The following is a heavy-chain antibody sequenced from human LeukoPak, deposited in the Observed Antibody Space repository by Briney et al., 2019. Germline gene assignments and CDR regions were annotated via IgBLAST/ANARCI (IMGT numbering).Heavy chain of an antibody. CDR2: ISYDRSNE. D-gene: IGHD2-21*02. CDR1: GFTFSSYD. J-gene: IGHJ3*02. Sequence: GGSLRLSCAASGFTFSSYDMHWVRQAPGKGLEWVAIISYDRSNEYYADSVKGRFTISRDNAKNSLYLQMNSLRAEDTAVYYCTSHTGTGDAFRPFHIWGQGTMVTVSS. CDR3: TSHTGTGDAFRPFHI. V-gene: IGHV3-30*03.